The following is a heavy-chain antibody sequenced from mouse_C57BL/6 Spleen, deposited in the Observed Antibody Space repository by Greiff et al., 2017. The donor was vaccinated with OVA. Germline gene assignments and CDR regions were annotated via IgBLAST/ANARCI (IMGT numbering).Heavy chain of an antibody. CDR1: GFTFSDAW. D-gene: IGHD4-1*01. J-gene: IGHJ4*01. CDR2: IRNKANNHAT. CDR3: TRPGTGTEGAMDY. Sequence: EVKLMESGGGLVQPGGSMKLSCAASGFTFSDAWMDWVRQSPEKGLEWVAEIRNKANNHATYYAESVKGRFTISRDDSKSSVYLQMNSVRAEDTGIYYGTRPGTGTEGAMDYWGQGTSVTVSS. V-gene: IGHV6-6*01.